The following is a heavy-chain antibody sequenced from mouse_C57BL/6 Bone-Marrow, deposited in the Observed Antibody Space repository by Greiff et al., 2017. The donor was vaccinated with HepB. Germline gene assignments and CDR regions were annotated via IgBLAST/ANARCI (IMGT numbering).Heavy chain of an antibody. CDR1: GYTFTSYW. J-gene: IGHJ2*01. CDR3: ARPLITTVVGGDY. V-gene: IGHV1-50*01. D-gene: IGHD1-1*01. Sequence: QVQLQQSGAELVKPGASVKLSCKASGYTFTSYWMQWVKQRPGQGLEWIGEIDPSDSYTNSNQKFKGKATLTVDTSSSTAYMQLSSLTSEDSAVYYCARPLITTVVGGDYWGQGTTLTVSS. CDR2: IDPSDSYT.